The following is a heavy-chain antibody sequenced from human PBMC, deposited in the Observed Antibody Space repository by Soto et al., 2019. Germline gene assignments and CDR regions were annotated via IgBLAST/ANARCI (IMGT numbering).Heavy chain of an antibody. CDR3: ARRHLAVAVSPWFDP. Sequence: QVTLKESGPVLVKPTETLTLRCSVSGLSITDSEMGVSWIRQPPGQPLGWLAHIDSSGEKSYRTFLKSRLAISKATPKSQIVLTMTNMDPADTATYYSARRHLAVAVSPWFDPWGQGIPVTVSS. V-gene: IGHV2-26*01. CDR1: GLSITDSEMG. J-gene: IGHJ5*02. CDR2: IDSSGEK. D-gene: IGHD6-19*01.